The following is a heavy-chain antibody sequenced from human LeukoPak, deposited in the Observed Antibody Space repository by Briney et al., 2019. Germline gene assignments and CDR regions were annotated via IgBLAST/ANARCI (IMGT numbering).Heavy chain of an antibody. Sequence: SETLSLTCTVSGGSISSSSYYWSWIRQPPGKGLEWIGYIYYSGSTNYNPSLKSRVTISVDTSKNQFSLKLSSVTAADTAVYYCARAGGSGTQVDYWGQGTLVTVSS. CDR3: ARAGGSGTQVDY. V-gene: IGHV4-61*01. CDR2: IYYSGST. CDR1: GGSISSSSYY. D-gene: IGHD3-10*01. J-gene: IGHJ4*02.